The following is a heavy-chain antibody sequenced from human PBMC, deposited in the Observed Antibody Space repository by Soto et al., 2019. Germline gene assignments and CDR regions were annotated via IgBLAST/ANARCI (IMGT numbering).Heavy chain of an antibody. CDR3: ARVVGAYSYYYYYGTDV. D-gene: IGHD1-26*01. Sequence: QVQLVESGGGVVQPGRSLRLSCAASGFTFSSYGMHWVRQAPGKGLEWVAVIWYDGSNKYYADSVKGRFTISRDNSKNTLYLQMNSLRAEDTAVYYCARVVGAYSYYYYYGTDVWGQGTTVTVSS. V-gene: IGHV3-33*01. J-gene: IGHJ6*02. CDR1: GFTFSSYG. CDR2: IWYDGSNK.